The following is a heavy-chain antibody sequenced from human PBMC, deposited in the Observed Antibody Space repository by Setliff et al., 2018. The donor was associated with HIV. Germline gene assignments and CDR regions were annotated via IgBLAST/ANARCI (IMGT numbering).Heavy chain of an antibody. CDR3: ANPHDGGAFDV. Sequence: SVKVSCKASGGTFKNLAISWVRQAPGQGLEWMGGVIPSFATANCAQKLQGRITITADELTSTVYMDLNSLKSEDSAVYYCANPHDGGAFDVWGQGTAVTVSS. J-gene: IGHJ3*01. CDR2: VIPSFATA. CDR1: GGTFKNLA. D-gene: IGHD1-1*01. V-gene: IGHV1-69*13.